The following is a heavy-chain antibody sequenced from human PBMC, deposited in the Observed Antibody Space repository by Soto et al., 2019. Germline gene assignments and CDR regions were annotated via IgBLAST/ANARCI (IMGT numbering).Heavy chain of an antibody. CDR3: MLGSGWKDFDY. D-gene: IGHD3-22*01. Sequence: PSETLSLTCAVYGGCFSGYYWSWIRQPPGKGLEWIGEINHSGSTNYNPSLKSRVTISVDTSKNQFSLNLSSVTAADTAVYYCMLGSGWKDFDYWGQGPLVTVSS. J-gene: IGHJ4*02. V-gene: IGHV4-34*01. CDR2: INHSGST. CDR1: GGCFSGYY.